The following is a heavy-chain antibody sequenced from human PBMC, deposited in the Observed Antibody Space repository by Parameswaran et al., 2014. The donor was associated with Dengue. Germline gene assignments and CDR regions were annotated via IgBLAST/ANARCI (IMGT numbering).Heavy chain of an antibody. V-gene: IGHV3-48*03. D-gene: IGHD6-6*01. CDR3: ASPGERIAARRTDAFDI. Sequence: WIRQPPGKGLEWVSYISSSGSTIYYADSVKGRFTISRDNAKNSLYLQMNSLRAEDTAVYYCASPGERIAARRTDAFDIWGQGTMVTVSS. J-gene: IGHJ3*02. CDR2: ISSSGSTI.